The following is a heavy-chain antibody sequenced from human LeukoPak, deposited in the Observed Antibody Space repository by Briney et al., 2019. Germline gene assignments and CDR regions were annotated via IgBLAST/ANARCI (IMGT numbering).Heavy chain of an antibody. CDR3: AGVTDTHDY. J-gene: IGHJ4*02. CDR2: IVPMFGTT. D-gene: IGHD5-18*01. CDR1: GGTFNNHA. Sequence: GASVKVSCKASGGTFNNHAFTWVRQAPGQGLEWMGGIVPMFGTTNYAQKFQGRLTITADASTSTAYMELSSLRSEDTAVYYCAGVTDTHDYWGQGTLVTVSS. V-gene: IGHV1-69*13.